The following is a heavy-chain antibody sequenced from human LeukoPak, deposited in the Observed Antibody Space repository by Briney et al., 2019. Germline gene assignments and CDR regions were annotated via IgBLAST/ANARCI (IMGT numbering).Heavy chain of an antibody. CDR1: GFTFSSYA. V-gene: IGHV3-64D*06. Sequence: GGSLRLSCSASGFTFSSYAMHWVRQAPGKGLEYVSAISSIGSSTYYADSVKGRFTISGDNSKNTLYLQMSALRAEDTAVYYCVKENSENYYGGGDYWGQGTLVTVSS. J-gene: IGHJ4*02. D-gene: IGHD1-26*01. CDR3: VKENSENYYGGGDY. CDR2: ISSIGSST.